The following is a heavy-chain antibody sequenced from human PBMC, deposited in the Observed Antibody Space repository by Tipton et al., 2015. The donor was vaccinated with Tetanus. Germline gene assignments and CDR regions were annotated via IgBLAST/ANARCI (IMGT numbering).Heavy chain of an antibody. CDR3: AREPPPIYSGSYGGDY. CDR2: ISAYNGNT. D-gene: IGHD1-26*01. Sequence: QLVQSGPEVKKPGASVKVSCKASGYTFTSYGISWVRQAPGQGLERMGWISAYNGNTNYAQKLQGRVTMTTDTSTSTAYMELRSLRSDDTAVYYCAREPPPIYSGSYGGDYWGQGTLVTVPS. J-gene: IGHJ4*02. V-gene: IGHV1-18*01. CDR1: GYTFTSYG.